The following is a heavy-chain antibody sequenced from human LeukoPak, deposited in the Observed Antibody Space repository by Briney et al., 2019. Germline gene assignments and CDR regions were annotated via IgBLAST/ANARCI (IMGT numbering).Heavy chain of an antibody. CDR1: GGSISGYY. Sequence: PSETLSLTCTVSGGSISGYYWSWIRQPPGKGLEWIRRMSTSGNSNYIPSLVSRVTMSVDTSKNQFSLNLSSVTAADTAVYYCARESGSMRWFDPWGQGTLVTVSS. D-gene: IGHD6-25*01. CDR3: ARESGSMRWFDP. V-gene: IGHV4-4*07. J-gene: IGHJ5*02. CDR2: MSTSGNS.